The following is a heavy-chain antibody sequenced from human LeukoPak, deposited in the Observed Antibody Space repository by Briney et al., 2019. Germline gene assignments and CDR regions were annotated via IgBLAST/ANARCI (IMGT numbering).Heavy chain of an antibody. D-gene: IGHD3-10*01. CDR3: ARGQTYLWFGELLYGTGGAFDI. V-gene: IGHV3-48*03. CDR2: ISSSGSTI. J-gene: IGHJ3*02. CDR1: GFTFSSYE. Sequence: GGSLRLSCAASGFTFSSYEMNWVRQAPGEGLEWVSYISSSGSTIYYADSVKGRFTISRDNAKNSLYLQMNSLRAEDTAVYYCARGQTYLWFGELLYGTGGAFDIWGQGTMVTVSS.